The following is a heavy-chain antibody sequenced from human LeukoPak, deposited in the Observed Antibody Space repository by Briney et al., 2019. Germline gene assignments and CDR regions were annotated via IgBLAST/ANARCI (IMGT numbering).Heavy chain of an antibody. CDR3: ARGLSSGWSGRPYFDY. V-gene: IGHV4-34*01. Sequence: SETLSLTCAVYGGSFSGYYWSWIRQPPGKGLEWIGGINHSGSTNYNPSLKSRVTISVDTSKNQFSLKLSSVTAADTAVYYCARGLSSGWSGRPYFDYWGQGTLVTVSS. CDR1: GGSFSGYY. J-gene: IGHJ4*02. CDR2: INHSGST. D-gene: IGHD6-19*01.